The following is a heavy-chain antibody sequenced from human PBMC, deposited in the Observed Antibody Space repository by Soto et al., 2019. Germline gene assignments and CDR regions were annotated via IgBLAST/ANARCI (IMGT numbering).Heavy chain of an antibody. D-gene: IGHD4-17*01. CDR1: GFIFSDYW. J-gene: IGHJ4*02. CDR3: GVTVRRSSFDC. CDR2: IKEDGSEK. V-gene: IGHV3-7*02. Sequence: EVQLVESGGGLVQPGGSLRLSCAASGFIFSDYWMSWVRQAPGKGLEWVANIKEDGSEKYYVDSVKGRFIISRDNAKNSLYLKMNSLGVEDTAVYYCGVTVRRSSFDCWGQGSLVTVSS.